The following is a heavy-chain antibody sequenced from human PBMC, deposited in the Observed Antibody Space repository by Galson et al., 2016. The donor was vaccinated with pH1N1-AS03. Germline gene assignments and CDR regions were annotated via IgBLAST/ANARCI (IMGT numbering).Heavy chain of an antibody. Sequence: SLRLSCAASGFTFSRYWMHWVRQAPGKGLVWVSHINEDGSTTRYADSVKGRFTISRDNSESTLYLHMNGLGDDDTAVYYCARDVGGPDDYWGQGTLVTVSS. V-gene: IGHV3-74*01. J-gene: IGHJ4*02. CDR2: INEDGSTT. D-gene: IGHD4-23*01. CDR3: ARDVGGPDDY. CDR1: GFTFSRYW.